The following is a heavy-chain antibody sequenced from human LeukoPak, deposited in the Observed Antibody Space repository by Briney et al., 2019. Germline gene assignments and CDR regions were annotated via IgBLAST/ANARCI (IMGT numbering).Heavy chain of an antibody. D-gene: IGHD2-8*01. J-gene: IGHJ6*03. V-gene: IGHV4-59*01. CDR3: ARDGVHQGGYYSYYMDV. Sequence: SETLSLTCTVSAGSISSYYWSWIRQPPGKGLEWIGYIHYSGTTNYNPSLKSRVTISVDTSKNQFSLKVSSVTAADTAVYYCARDGVHQGGYYSYYMDVWGKGTTVTVSS. CDR2: IHYSGTT. CDR1: AGSISSYY.